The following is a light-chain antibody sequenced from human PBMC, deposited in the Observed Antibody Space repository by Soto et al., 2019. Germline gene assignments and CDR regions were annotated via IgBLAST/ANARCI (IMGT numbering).Light chain of an antibody. J-gene: IGLJ2*01. V-gene: IGLV2-11*01. CDR2: DVT. CDR1: SNDVGGYDY. CDR3: QSYDHSLSLGV. Sequence: QSALTQPRSVSGSPGQSVTISCTGTSNDVGGYDYVSWYQQHPGKAPKVMIYDVTKRPSGVPDRFSGSKSGTSASLAITGLQAEDEADYYCQSYDHSLSLGVFGGGTKLTVL.